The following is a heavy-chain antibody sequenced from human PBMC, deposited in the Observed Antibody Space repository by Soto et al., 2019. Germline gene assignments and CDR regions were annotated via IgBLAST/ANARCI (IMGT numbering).Heavy chain of an antibody. D-gene: IGHD4-17*01. CDR2: IIPIFGTA. J-gene: IGHJ6*02. CDR3: ARDGTYGDYDPTEGYGMDV. Sequence: QVQLVQSGAEVKKPGSSVKVSCKASGGTFSSYAISWVRQAPGQGLEWMGGIIPIFGTANYAQKFQGRVTITADESTSTAYMERSSLRSEDTAVYYCARDGTYGDYDPTEGYGMDVWGQGTTVTVSS. V-gene: IGHV1-69*01. CDR1: GGTFSSYA.